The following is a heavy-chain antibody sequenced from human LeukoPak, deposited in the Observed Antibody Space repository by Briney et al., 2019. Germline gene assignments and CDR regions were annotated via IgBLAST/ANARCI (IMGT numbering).Heavy chain of an antibody. J-gene: IGHJ5*02. D-gene: IGHD3-10*01. V-gene: IGHV4-59*01. CDR2: IYYRGST. CDR3: ARGPEGSGSNWFDP. Sequence: PSETLSLTCTVSGGSISSYYWSWIRQPPGKGLEWIGYIYYRGSTNYNPSLKRRVTISLDTSKNQFSLKLSSVTAADTAVYYCARGPEGSGSNWFDPWGQGTLVTVSS. CDR1: GGSISSYY.